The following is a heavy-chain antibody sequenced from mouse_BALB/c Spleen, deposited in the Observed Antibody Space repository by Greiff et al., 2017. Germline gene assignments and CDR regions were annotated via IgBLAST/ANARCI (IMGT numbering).Heavy chain of an antibody. CDR1: GFTFSDYY. V-gene: IGHV5-4*02. Sequence: EVKLVESGGSLVKPGGSLKLSCAASGFTFSDYYMYWVRQTPEKRLEWVATISDGGSYTYYPDSVKGRFTISRDNAKNNLYLQMSSLKSEDTAMYYCARGPSYGSTAWFAYWGQGTLVTVSA. D-gene: IGHD1-1*01. J-gene: IGHJ3*01. CDR2: ISDGGSYT. CDR3: ARGPSYGSTAWFAY.